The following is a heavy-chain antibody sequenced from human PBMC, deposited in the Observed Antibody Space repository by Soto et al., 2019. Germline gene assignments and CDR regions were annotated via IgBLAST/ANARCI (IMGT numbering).Heavy chain of an antibody. D-gene: IGHD3-10*01. CDR3: ARRASYGSGSYYLYYYYGMDV. CDR1: GYSFTSYC. Sequence: GESLQISCKGSGYSFTSYCIGWVRQMPGKGLEWMGIIYPGDSDTRYSPSFQGQVTISADKSISTAYLQWSSLKASDTAMYYCARRASYGSGSYYLYYYYGMDVWGQGTTVTVSS. J-gene: IGHJ6*02. V-gene: IGHV5-51*01. CDR2: IYPGDSDT.